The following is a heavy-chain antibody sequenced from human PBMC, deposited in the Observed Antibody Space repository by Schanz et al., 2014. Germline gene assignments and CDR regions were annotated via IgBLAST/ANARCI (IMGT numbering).Heavy chain of an antibody. Sequence: EVQLVESGGGLVQPGGSLRLSCTASGFSVSNNSMSWVRQVPGKGLEWVSLIYSGGNTDYADSVKGRFIISRDSSKNTLFLQMNSLRAEDTAVYFCARDEGRDGYNLAFDVWGQGTLVTVSS. CDR1: GFSVSNNS. CDR3: ARDEGRDGYNLAFDV. CDR2: IYSGGNT. V-gene: IGHV3-66*01. J-gene: IGHJ3*01. D-gene: IGHD5-12*01.